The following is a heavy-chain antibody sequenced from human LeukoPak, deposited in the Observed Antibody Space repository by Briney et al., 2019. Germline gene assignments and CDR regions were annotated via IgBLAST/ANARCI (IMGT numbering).Heavy chain of an antibody. CDR3: ARLLVAATLTEKPPNYDPSLDY. J-gene: IGHJ4*02. CDR2: IYPGDSDT. Sequence: GESLKISCKGSGYSFTSYWIGWVRQMPGKGLEWMGIIYPGDSDTRYSPSFQGQVTISADKSISTAYLQWSSLKASDTAMYYCARLLVAATLTEKPPNYDPSLDYWGQGTLVTVSS. V-gene: IGHV5-51*01. CDR1: GYSFTSYW. D-gene: IGHD2-15*01.